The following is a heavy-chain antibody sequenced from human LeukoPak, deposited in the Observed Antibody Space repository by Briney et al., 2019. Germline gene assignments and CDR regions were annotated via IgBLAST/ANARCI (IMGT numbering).Heavy chain of an antibody. CDR3: ARRLYYYDSSGYYLPEYYFDY. J-gene: IGHJ4*02. CDR1: GGSISSSSYY. Sequence: PSETLSLTCTVSGGSISSSSYYWGWIRQPPGKGLEWIGSIYYSGSTYYNPSLKSRVTISVDTSKNQFSLKLSSVTAADTAVYYCARRLYYYDSSGYYLPEYYFDYWGQGTLVTVSS. V-gene: IGHV4-39*01. D-gene: IGHD3-22*01. CDR2: IYYSGST.